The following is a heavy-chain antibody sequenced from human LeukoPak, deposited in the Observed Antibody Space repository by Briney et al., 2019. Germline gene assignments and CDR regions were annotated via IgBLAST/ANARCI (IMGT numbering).Heavy chain of an antibody. CDR2: INHSGST. CDR3: ARPSHYYGSGSPAMDV. D-gene: IGHD3-10*01. J-gene: IGHJ6*02. V-gene: IGHV4-34*01. Sequence: SETLSLTCAVYGGSFSDYYWSWIRQPPGKGLEWIGEINHSGSTNYNPSLKSRVTISVDTSKNQFSLKLTSVTAADTAVYYCARPSHYYGSGSPAMDVWGQGTTVTVSS. CDR1: GGSFSDYY.